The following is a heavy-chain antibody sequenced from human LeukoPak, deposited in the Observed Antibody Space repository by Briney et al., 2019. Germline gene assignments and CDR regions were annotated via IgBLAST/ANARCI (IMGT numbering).Heavy chain of an antibody. CDR2: IHYSGVI. V-gene: IGHV4-59*12. Sequence: SETLSLTCTVSGGSISSYYWTWIRQPPGKGLEWIGYIHYSGVINYNPSLKSRVTMSIDTSKCQFSLNLTSVTAGDTALYYCARDTSGWYFNLWGRGTLVTLSS. D-gene: IGHD6-19*01. CDR1: GGSISSYY. CDR3: ARDTSGWYFNL. J-gene: IGHJ2*01.